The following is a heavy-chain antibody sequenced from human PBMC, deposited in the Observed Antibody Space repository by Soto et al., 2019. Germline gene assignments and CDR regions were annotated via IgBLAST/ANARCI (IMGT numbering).Heavy chain of an antibody. CDR2: IYYSGST. D-gene: IGHD1-26*01. J-gene: IGHJ3*02. Sequence: SETLSLTCIVSGGSISSYYWSWIRQPPGKGLEWIGYIYYSGSTNYNPSLKSRVTISVDTSKNQFSLKLSSVTAADTAVYYCAASWGSDAFDIWGQGTMVTVSS. CDR3: AASWGSDAFDI. CDR1: GGSISSYY. V-gene: IGHV4-59*01.